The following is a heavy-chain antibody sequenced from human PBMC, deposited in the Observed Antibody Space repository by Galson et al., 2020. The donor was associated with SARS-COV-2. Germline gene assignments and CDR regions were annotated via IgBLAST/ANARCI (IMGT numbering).Heavy chain of an antibody. Sequence: SETLSLTCTVSGGSLNSNYWGWIRQPPGKGLEWIGYIYYGGSVNSSPSLGSRVTISVDTSKNQLSLRLTSVTAADSAIYYCARVFDSAGTVTRVWAFDLWGRGTLVTVSS. CDR1: GGSLNSNY. V-gene: IGHV4-59*13. D-gene: IGHD4-17*01. CDR3: ARVFDSAGTVTRVWAFDL. J-gene: IGHJ2*01. CDR2: IYYGGSV.